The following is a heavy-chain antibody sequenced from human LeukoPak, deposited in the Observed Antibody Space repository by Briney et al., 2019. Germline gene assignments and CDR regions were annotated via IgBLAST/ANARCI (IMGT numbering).Heavy chain of an antibody. CDR2: ISYNGGRT. Sequence: GGSLRLSRSPSLLTLCRHAMHWGCQAPGKALEYVSAISYNGGRTYYVISVNGRFTISRDSAKKSLYLQMSSLRDDDTAVYYCAFQNGGVVYWGQGTLVTVSS. J-gene: IGHJ4*02. V-gene: IGHV3-64*04. D-gene: IGHD2-8*02. CDR1: LLTLCRHA. CDR3: AFQNGGVVY.